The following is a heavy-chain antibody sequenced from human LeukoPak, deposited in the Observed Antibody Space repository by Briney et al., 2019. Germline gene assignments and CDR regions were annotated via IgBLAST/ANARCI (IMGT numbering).Heavy chain of an antibody. CDR3: ARDRSPGYDALEGDY. D-gene: IGHD2-15*01. CDR1: GYTFTSYG. Sequence: ASVKVSCKASGYTFTSYGITWVRQAPGQGLEWMGWIGPHNGNTNYAEKLQGRLTMTTDTSTSTAYMERRSLRSDDTAVYYCARDRSPGYDALEGDYWGQGTLVTVSS. J-gene: IGHJ4*02. CDR2: IGPHNGNT. V-gene: IGHV1-18*01.